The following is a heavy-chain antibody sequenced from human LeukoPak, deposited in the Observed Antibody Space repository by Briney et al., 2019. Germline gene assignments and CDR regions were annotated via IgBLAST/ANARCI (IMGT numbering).Heavy chain of an antibody. CDR1: GFTFSTYW. CDR2: IKQDGSEK. Sequence: GGSLRLSCAASGFTFSTYWMTWVRQAPGKGLEWVANIKQDGSEKYYEDSMKGRFTISRDNAKNSLYLQMNSLRAEDTAVYYCAKGSYDSGSYYEGNWFDSWGQGTLVTVSS. D-gene: IGHD3-10*01. V-gene: IGHV3-7*01. CDR3: AKGSYDSGSYYEGNWFDS. J-gene: IGHJ5*01.